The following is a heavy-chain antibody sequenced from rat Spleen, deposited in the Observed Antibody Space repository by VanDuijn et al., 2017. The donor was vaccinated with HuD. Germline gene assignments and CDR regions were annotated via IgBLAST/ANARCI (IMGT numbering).Heavy chain of an antibody. J-gene: IGHJ2*01. Sequence: EVQLVESGGGLVQPGRSLKLSCAASGFSFINYDMAWVRQAPTKGLEWVASISPSGGSTYYRDSVKGRFTVSRDNAKSTLYLQMDSLRSEDTATYYCARRHYGYTDYFDYWGQGVMVTVSS. D-gene: IGHD1-4*01. V-gene: IGHV5-25*01. CDR1: GFSFINYD. CDR2: ISPSGGST. CDR3: ARRHYGYTDYFDY.